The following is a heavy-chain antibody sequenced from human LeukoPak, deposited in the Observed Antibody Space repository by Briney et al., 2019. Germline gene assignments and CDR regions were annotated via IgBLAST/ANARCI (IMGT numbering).Heavy chain of an antibody. CDR2: IIPIFGTA. CDR1: GGTFSTYA. CDR3: ARGAGYSSGWSRFDP. Sequence: SVKVSCKASGGTFSTYAISWVRQAPGQGLEWMGGIIPIFGTANYAQKFQGRVTITADKSTSTAYMELSSLRSEDTAVYYCARGAGYSSGWSRFDPWGQGTLVTVSS. D-gene: IGHD6-19*01. V-gene: IGHV1-69*06. J-gene: IGHJ5*02.